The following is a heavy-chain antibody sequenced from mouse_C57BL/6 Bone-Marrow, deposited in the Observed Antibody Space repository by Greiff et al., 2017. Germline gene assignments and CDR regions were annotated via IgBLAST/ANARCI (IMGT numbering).Heavy chain of an antibody. V-gene: IGHV14-4*01. D-gene: IGHD2-3*01. CDR3: DGYYSYYVDY. CDR1: GFNIKDDY. J-gene: IGHJ2*01. Sequence: VQLQQSGAELVRPGASVKLSCTASGFNIKDDYMHWVKQRPEQGLEWIGWIDPENGDTEYASKFQGKATITADTSSNTAYLQLSSLTSEDTAVYYHDGYYSYYVDYWGQGTTLTVSS. CDR2: IDPENGDT.